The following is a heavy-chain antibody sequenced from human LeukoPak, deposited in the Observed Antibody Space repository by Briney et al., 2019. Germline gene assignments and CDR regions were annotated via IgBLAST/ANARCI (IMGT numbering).Heavy chain of an antibody. J-gene: IGHJ5*02. V-gene: IGHV4-59*12. CDR2: IYYSGST. D-gene: IGHD3-3*01. CDR1: GGSISSYY. CDR3: ARGPLRSGYYRPNWFDP. Sequence: SETLSLTCTVSGGSISSYYWSWIRQPPGMGLEWIGYIYYSGSTNYNPSLKSRVTISVDTSKNQFSLKLSSVTAADTAVYYCARGPLRSGYYRPNWFDPWGQGTLVTVSS.